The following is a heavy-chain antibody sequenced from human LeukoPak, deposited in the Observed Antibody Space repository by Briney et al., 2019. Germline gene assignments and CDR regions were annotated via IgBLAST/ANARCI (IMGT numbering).Heavy chain of an antibody. V-gene: IGHV4-34*01. J-gene: IGHJ6*03. CDR3: ARGVTIFGVVNYMDV. CDR1: GGSISSYY. CDR2: INHSGST. Sequence: SETLSLTCTVSGGSISSYYWSWIRQPPGKGLEWIGEINHSGSTNYNPSLKSRVTISVDTSKNQFSLKLSSVTAADTAVYYCARGVTIFGVVNYMDVWGKGTTVTVSS. D-gene: IGHD3-3*01.